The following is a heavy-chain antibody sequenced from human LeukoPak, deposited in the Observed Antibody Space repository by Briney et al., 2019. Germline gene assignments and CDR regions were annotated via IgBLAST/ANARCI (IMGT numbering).Heavy chain of an antibody. V-gene: IGHV3-23*01. Sequence: GGSLRLSCAASGFTFSSDAMNRVRQAPGKGLEWVSTISGSGGSTYYADSVKGRFTISRDNSKNMFYLQMNSLRLEDTAIYYCATDYGGNSGTDYWGQGTLVTVSS. CDR2: ISGSGGST. J-gene: IGHJ4*02. D-gene: IGHD4-23*01. CDR1: GFTFSSDA. CDR3: ATDYGGNSGTDY.